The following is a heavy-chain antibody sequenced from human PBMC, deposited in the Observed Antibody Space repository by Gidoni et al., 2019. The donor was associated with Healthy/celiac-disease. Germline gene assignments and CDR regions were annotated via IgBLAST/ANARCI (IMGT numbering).Heavy chain of an antibody. V-gene: IGHV3-30-3*01. CDR1: SSYA. CDR2: ISYDGSNK. Sequence: SSYAMHWVRQAPGKGLEWVAVISYDGSNKYYADSVKGRFTISRDNSKNTLYLQMNSLRAEDTAVYYCARELGATDAFDIWGQGTMVTVSS. D-gene: IGHD1-26*01. J-gene: IGHJ3*02. CDR3: ARELGATDAFDI.